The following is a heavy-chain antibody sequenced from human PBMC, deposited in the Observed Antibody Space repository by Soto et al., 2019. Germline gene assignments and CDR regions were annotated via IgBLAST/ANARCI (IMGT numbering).Heavy chain of an antibody. V-gene: IGHV4-30-4*01. D-gene: IGHD3-10*01. CDR1: GDSISNGYYT. Sequence: QVQLQESGPGLVEPSQTLSLTCTVSGDSISNGYYTWSWIRQPPGKDLEWMGHIYNSVNTYSNPSLKSRVTISADTSKNQFSLKLSSVTAADTAVYYCARGPSGDKVDYWGHGTLVTVSS. CDR3: ARGPSGDKVDY. CDR2: IYNSVNT. J-gene: IGHJ4*01.